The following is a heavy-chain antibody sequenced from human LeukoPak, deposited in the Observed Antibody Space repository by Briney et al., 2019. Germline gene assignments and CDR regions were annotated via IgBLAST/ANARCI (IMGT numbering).Heavy chain of an antibody. CDR3: ARGVVTIFGVVISHWFDP. D-gene: IGHD3-3*01. CDR1: GGSFSGYY. J-gene: IGHJ5*02. Sequence: SETLSLTCAVYGGSFSGYYGSWIRQPPGKGLEWIGEINHIGSTNYNPSLKSRVTISVDTSKNQFSLNMSSVTDADTAVYYCARGVVTIFGVVISHWFDPWGQGTLVTVSS. CDR2: INHIGST. V-gene: IGHV4-34*01.